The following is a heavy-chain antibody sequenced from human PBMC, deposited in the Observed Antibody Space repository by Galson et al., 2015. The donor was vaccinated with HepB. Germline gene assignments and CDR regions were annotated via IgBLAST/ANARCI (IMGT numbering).Heavy chain of an antibody. Sequence: SVKVSCKASGYTFTSYAMHWVRQAPGQRLEWMGWINAGNGNTKYSQKFQGRVTITRDTSASTAYMELSSLRSEDTAVYYCARGGADSGYDWSLGYYYYYYMDVWGKGTTVTVSS. CDR1: GYTFTSYA. D-gene: IGHD5-12*01. CDR3: ARGGADSGYDWSLGYYYYYYMDV. V-gene: IGHV1-3*01. CDR2: INAGNGNT. J-gene: IGHJ6*03.